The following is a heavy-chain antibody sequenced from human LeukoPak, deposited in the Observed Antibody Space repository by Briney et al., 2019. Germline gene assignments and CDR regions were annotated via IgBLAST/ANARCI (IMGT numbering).Heavy chain of an antibody. D-gene: IGHD2-15*01. Sequence: SSVKVSCKASGYTFTRYGITWVRQAPGQGLEWMVWISAYNGNTNYAQKFQGRLTVTTDTSTNTAYMELRSLRPDDTAVYYCARDFFHGHCSGLTCFLLDSWGQGSLVTVSS. CDR2: ISAYNGNT. J-gene: IGHJ4*02. CDR1: GYTFTRYG. V-gene: IGHV1-18*01. CDR3: ARDFFHGHCSGLTCFLLDS.